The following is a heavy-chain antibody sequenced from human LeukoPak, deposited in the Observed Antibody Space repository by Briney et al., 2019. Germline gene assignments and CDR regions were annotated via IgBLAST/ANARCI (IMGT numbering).Heavy chain of an antibody. CDR1: GYTFTSYA. CDR2: INTNTGNP. J-gene: IGHJ4*02. Sequence: ASVKVSCKASGYTFTSYAMNWVRQAPEQGLEWMGWINTNTGNPTYAQGFTGRFVFSLDTSVSTAYLQISSLKAEDTAVYYCARDLPPPYCSGGSCYSGDHDYWGQGTLVTVSS. V-gene: IGHV7-4-1*02. D-gene: IGHD2-15*01. CDR3: ARDLPPPYCSGGSCYSGDHDY.